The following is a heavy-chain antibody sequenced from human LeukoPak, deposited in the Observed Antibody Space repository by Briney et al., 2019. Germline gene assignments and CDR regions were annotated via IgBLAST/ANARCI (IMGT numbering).Heavy chain of an antibody. J-gene: IGHJ4*02. V-gene: IGHV4-59*01. CDR3: ARAYYDSSGLNSDY. CDR2: IYYSGST. Sequence: SETLSLTCTVSGDSISSYYWSWIRQPPGKGLEWIGYIYYSGSTNYNPSLKSRVTMSVDTSKNQFSLKLSSVTAADTAVYYCARAYYDSSGLNSDYWGQGTLVTVSS. D-gene: IGHD3-22*01. CDR1: GDSISSYY.